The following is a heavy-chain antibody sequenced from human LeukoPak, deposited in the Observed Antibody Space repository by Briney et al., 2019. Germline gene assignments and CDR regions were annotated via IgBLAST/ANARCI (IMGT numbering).Heavy chain of an antibody. D-gene: IGHD6-6*01. CDR2: INHSGST. CDR3: ARTYKYRPWFDP. Sequence: PSETLSLTCTVSGGSISSYYWSWIRQPAGKGLEWIGEINHSGSTNYNPSLKSRVTISVDTSKNQFSLKLSSVTAADTAVYYCARTYKYRPWFDPWGQGILVTVSS. J-gene: IGHJ5*02. V-gene: IGHV4-34*01. CDR1: GGSISSYY.